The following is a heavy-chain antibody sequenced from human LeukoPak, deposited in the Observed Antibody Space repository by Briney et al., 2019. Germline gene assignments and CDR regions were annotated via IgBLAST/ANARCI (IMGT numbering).Heavy chain of an antibody. Sequence: GGSLRLSRAASGFTFSGFWLTLVRQAPGKGLEWVANIRQDGSDKNCVDSVKGRFTISRDNAKNSLYLQMNNLRVEDTAVYYSSRDWHWVSDYWGQGTLVTVSS. V-gene: IGHV3-7*04. J-gene: IGHJ4*02. CDR3: SRDWHWVSDY. D-gene: IGHD3-9*01. CDR1: GFTFSGFW. CDR2: IRQDGSDK.